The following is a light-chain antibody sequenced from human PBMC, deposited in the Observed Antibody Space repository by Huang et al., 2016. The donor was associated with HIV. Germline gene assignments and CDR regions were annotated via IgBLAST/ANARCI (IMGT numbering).Light chain of an antibody. CDR3: QQYNSYPYT. CDR1: HRINYW. V-gene: IGKV1-5*03. Sequence: DIQMTQSPSTLSASVGDRVTITCRASHRINYWLAWYQPKAGKAPNLLIYKASTLQTGVASRFSGSGSGTEFTLTISSLQPDDSATYYCQQYNSYPYTFGQGTKLEIK. CDR2: KAS. J-gene: IGKJ2*01.